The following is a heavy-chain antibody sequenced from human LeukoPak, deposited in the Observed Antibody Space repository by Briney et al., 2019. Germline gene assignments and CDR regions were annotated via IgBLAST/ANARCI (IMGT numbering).Heavy chain of an antibody. CDR1: GYTFTSYG. D-gene: IGHD3-10*01. CDR3: ASLHYYGSGSYSPDPYYYYGMDV. V-gene: IGHV1-18*01. J-gene: IGHJ6*02. CDR2: FSAYNDNT. Sequence: ASVKVSCKASGYTFTSYGISWVRQAPGQGLEWMGWFSAYNDNTNYAQKLQGRVTMTTDTSTSTAYMELRSLRSDDTAVYYCASLHYYGSGSYSPDPYYYYGMDVWGQGTTVTVSS.